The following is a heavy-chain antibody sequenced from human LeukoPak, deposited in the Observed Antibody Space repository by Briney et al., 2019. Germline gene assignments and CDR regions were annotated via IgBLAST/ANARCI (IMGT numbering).Heavy chain of an antibody. D-gene: IGHD3-10*01. J-gene: IGHJ6*02. CDR3: ARSSGSYYLEYGLDV. Sequence: SETLSLTCTVSGGSISSSSYYWGWIRQPPGKGLEWIGSIYYSGSTYYNPSLKSRVTISVDTSKNQFSLKLSSVTAADTAVYYCARSSGSYYLEYGLDVWGQGTTVTVSS. V-gene: IGHV4-39*01. CDR1: GGSISSSSYY. CDR2: IYYSGST.